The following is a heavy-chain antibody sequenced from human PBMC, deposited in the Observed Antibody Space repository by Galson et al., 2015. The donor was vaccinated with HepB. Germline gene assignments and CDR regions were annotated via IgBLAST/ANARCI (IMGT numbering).Heavy chain of an antibody. Sequence: SVKVSCKASGYTFTTYGITWVRQAPGQGLEWMGWISVYNGNTNYAQKLQGRVTITTDTSTSTAYMELRSLRSDDTAVYYCARRTPYYGSGSFNWFDPWGQGTLVTVSS. J-gene: IGHJ5*02. CDR3: ARRTPYYGSGSFNWFDP. V-gene: IGHV1-18*01. CDR1: GYTFTTYG. D-gene: IGHD3-10*01. CDR2: ISVYNGNT.